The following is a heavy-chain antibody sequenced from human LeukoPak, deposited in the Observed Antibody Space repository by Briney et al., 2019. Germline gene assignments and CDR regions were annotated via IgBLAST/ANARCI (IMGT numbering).Heavy chain of an antibody. V-gene: IGHV3-11*01. CDR3: ARGVSPPDY. CDR1: GFTFSDYT. Sequence: PGGSLRLSCAASGFTFSDYTMSWMRQAPGKGLEWVSDISGRSRIIFYADSVKGRSTVSRDNGENSLYLQMNSLKDEDTAVYYCARGVSPPDYWGQGTLVTVSS. CDR2: ISGRSRII. J-gene: IGHJ4*02.